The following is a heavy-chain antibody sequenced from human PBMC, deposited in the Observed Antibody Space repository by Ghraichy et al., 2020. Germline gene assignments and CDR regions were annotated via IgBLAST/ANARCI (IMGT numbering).Heavy chain of an antibody. CDR2: TYYSGST. J-gene: IGHJ3*02. CDR1: GGSISSYY. Sequence: SETLSLTCTVSGGSISSYYWSWIRQPPGKGLEWIGYTYYSGSTHYNPSLKSRVTVSVDTSKNQFSLKLSSVTAADTAVYYCARLVGATNAFDIWGQGTIVT. D-gene: IGHD1-26*01. CDR3: ARLVGATNAFDI. V-gene: IGHV4-59*01.